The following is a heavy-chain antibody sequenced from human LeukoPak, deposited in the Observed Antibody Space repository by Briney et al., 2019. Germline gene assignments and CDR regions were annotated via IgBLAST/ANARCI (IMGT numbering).Heavy chain of an antibody. V-gene: IGHV3-48*03. Sequence: PGGSLRLSCAASGFTFSSYEMNWVRQAPGKGLEWVSYISSSGSTIYYADSVKGRFTVSRDNAKNSLYLQMNSLRADDTAVYYCASELFWFGGNWFDPWGQGTLVTVSS. CDR1: GFTFSSYE. CDR3: ASELFWFGGNWFDP. J-gene: IGHJ5*02. D-gene: IGHD3-10*01. CDR2: ISSSGSTI.